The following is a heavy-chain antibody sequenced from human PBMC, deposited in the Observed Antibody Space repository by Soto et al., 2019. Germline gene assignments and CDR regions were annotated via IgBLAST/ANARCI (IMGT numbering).Heavy chain of an antibody. CDR1: GFTFSNYA. CDR2: DASKA. V-gene: IGHV3-33*01. J-gene: IGHJ4*02. D-gene: IGHD1-26*01. Sequence: QVQLVESGGGVVQPGRSLRLSCAASGFTFSNYAMHWVRQAPGKGLEWVAVDASKAYYAESVKGRFTISRDNSKDTLYLQRNSLRGEDTGVYYWARTGSYGGYWGQGTLVT. CDR3: ARTGSYGGY.